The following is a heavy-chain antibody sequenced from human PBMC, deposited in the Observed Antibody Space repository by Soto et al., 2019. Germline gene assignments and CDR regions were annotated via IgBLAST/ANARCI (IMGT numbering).Heavy chain of an antibody. Sequence: PGESLKISCKGSGYSFTNYWIGWVRQMPGKGLEWMGIMYPDDSDTRYSPSFQGQVTMSADKSISTAYLQWSSLKASDTAIYYCARPYFYGSRHHFDSWGQGTLVTVSS. V-gene: IGHV5-51*03. J-gene: IGHJ4*02. CDR3: ARPYFYGSRHHFDS. D-gene: IGHD3-10*01. CDR2: MYPDDSDT. CDR1: GYSFTNYW.